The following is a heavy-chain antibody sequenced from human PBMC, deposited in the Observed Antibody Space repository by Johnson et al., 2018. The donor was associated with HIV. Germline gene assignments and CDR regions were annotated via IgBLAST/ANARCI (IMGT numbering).Heavy chain of an antibody. V-gene: IGHV3-23*04. CDR2: ISGSGGST. D-gene: IGHD6-13*01. Sequence: VQVVESGGGLVQPGRSLRLSCAASGFTFSRYWMSWVRQAPGKGLEWVSAISGSGGSTYYADSVKGRFTISRDNSKTTLYLQMNSLRAEDTAGCYRAKDPPNTGRYSSSWPRAFDIWGQGTMVTVSS. J-gene: IGHJ3*02. CDR1: GFTFSRYW. CDR3: AKDPPNTGRYSSSWPRAFDI.